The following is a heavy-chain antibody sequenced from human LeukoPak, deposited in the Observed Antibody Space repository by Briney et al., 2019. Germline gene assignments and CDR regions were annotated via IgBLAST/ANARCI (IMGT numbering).Heavy chain of an antibody. J-gene: IGHJ3*01. Sequence: PGGSLRLSCAASGFTFTNYAVMWVRQAPGQGLEWVSAITSGGAPRYADSVKGRFTISRDNSKNTLYLQMNSLRAEDTAQYFCSRDPNSDYIGALEFWGQGTVVTVSS. D-gene: IGHD4-11*01. CDR3: SRDPNSDYIGALEF. CDR2: ITSGGAP. V-gene: IGHV3-23*01. CDR1: GFTFTNYA.